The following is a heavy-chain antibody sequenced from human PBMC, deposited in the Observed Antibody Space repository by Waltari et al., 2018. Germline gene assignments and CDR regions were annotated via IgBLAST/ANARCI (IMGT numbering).Heavy chain of an antibody. D-gene: IGHD3-3*01. J-gene: IGHJ4*02. CDR2: LYHSGST. CDR3: ASAHYDFWSALKYYFDY. V-gene: IGHV4-38-2*01. CDR1: GYSISSGYY. Sequence: QVQLQESGPGLVKPSETLSLTCAVSGYSISSGYYWGWIRQPPGKGLEWIGSLYHSGSTHYNPSLTRRVTISVDTSKNQFSLKLSSVTAADTAVYYCASAHYDFWSALKYYFDYWGQGTLVTVSS.